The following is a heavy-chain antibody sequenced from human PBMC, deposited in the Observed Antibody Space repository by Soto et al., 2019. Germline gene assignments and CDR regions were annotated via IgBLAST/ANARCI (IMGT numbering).Heavy chain of an antibody. CDR1: GFSLTTRPVG. Sequence: SGPTLVNPTQTLTLTCTFSGFSLTTRPVGVGWIRQSPGKALEWLAFAYWNDDKRYSPSLKARLTITKDTSKNQVVLTMTNMDPVDTATYYCAHRPSGWYLFDYWGQGTLVTVSS. CDR3: AHRPSGWYLFDY. J-gene: IGHJ4*02. D-gene: IGHD6-19*01. CDR2: AYWNDDK. V-gene: IGHV2-5*01.